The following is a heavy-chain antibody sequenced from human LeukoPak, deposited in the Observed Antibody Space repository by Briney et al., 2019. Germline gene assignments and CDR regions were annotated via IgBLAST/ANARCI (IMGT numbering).Heavy chain of an antibody. V-gene: IGHV4-34*01. CDR1: GGSFSGYY. CDR2: INHSGST. CDR3: ARGPLLFCSSTSCYPRNDY. J-gene: IGHJ4*02. Sequence: SETLSLTWAVYGGSFSGYYWSWIRQPPGKGLEWIGEINHSGSTNYNPSLKSRVTISVDTSKNQFSLRLSSVTAADTAVYYCARGPLLFCSSTSCYPRNDYWGQGTLVTVSS. D-gene: IGHD2-2*01.